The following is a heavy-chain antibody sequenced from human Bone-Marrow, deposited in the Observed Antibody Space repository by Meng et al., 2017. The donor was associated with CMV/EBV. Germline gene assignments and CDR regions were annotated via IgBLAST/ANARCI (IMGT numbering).Heavy chain of an antibody. J-gene: IGHJ5*02. CDR3: ARSFVQSDQLSFPYES. CDR1: GFTFSDYY. V-gene: IGHV3-30*03. D-gene: IGHD3-16*02. Sequence: GGSLRLSCAASGFTFSDYYMSWVRQAPGKGLEWVAVISYDGNTKYYADSVKGRFTISRDNSKNTLFLQMDSLRVDDTAIYYCARSFVQSDQLSFPYESWGQGTLVDVAS. CDR2: ISYDGNTK.